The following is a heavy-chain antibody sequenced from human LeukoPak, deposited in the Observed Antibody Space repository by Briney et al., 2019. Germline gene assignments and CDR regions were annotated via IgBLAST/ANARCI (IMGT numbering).Heavy chain of an antibody. CDR2: INHSGST. D-gene: IGHD3-16*01. CDR3: TRGAGWLIDY. V-gene: IGHV4-59*01. CDR1: GGSISSYY. J-gene: IGHJ4*02. Sequence: SETLSLTCTVSGGSISSYYWSWIRQPAGKGLEWIGEINHSGSTNYNPSLKSRVTISVDTSKNQFSLKLNSMTTADTAVYYCTRGAGWLIDYWGQGILVTVSS.